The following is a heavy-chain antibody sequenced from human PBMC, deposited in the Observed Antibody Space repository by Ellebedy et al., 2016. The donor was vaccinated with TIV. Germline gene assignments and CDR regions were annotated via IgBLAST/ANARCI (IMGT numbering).Heavy chain of an antibody. CDR1: GFRFGSYG. Sequence: GESLKISCAGSGFRFGSYGMHWVRQVQGKGLEWVAVIWHDGKVTQYGDSVKGRFIISRDNSENMLFLQMNSLREEDTAPYYCARERGRDDPIDLWGQGTLVTVPS. CDR3: ARERGRDDPIDL. V-gene: IGHV3-33*01. CDR2: IWHDGKVT. J-gene: IGHJ5*02. D-gene: IGHD3-10*01.